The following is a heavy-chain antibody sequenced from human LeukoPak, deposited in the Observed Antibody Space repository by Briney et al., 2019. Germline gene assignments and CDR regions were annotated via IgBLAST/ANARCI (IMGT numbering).Heavy chain of an antibody. V-gene: IGHV1-2*02. CDR2: INPNSGGT. CDR3: ARVYSNYGPWFDY. CDR1: GYTFTGYY. Sequence: ASVKVSCKASGYTFTGYYMHWVRQAPGQGLEWMGWINPNSGGTNYAQKFQGRVTMTRDTSISTAYMELSRLRSDDTAVYYCARVYSNYGPWFDYWGQGTLVTVSS. D-gene: IGHD4-11*01. J-gene: IGHJ4*02.